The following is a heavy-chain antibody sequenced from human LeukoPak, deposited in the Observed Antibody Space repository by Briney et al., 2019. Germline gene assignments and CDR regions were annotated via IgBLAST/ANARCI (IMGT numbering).Heavy chain of an antibody. J-gene: IGHJ3*02. CDR3: ARHKGFDI. Sequence: GESLKISCKASGYIFTNYWIGWVRQMPGKGLEWMGVIYPSDSDTRYSPSFQGQVTISADKSITTAYPQWSSLKASDTAMYYCARHKGFDIWGQGTMVTVSS. CDR1: GYIFTNYW. CDR2: IYPSDSDT. V-gene: IGHV5-51*01.